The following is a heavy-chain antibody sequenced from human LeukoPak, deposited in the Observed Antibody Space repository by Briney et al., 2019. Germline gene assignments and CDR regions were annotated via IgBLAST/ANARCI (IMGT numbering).Heavy chain of an antibody. V-gene: IGHV1-2*02. CDR3: AREVGYLLGEYRLGF. CDR2: INPDSGDT. Sequence: ASVKVSCKASGYSITGYYMHWVRQAPGQGLEWMGWINPDSGDTKYAQKFQGRVTMTRDTSISTAYMELSRLRFDDTAMYYCAREVGYLLGEYRLGFWGPGTLVTVSS. J-gene: IGHJ4*02. CDR1: GYSITGYY. D-gene: IGHD3-10*01.